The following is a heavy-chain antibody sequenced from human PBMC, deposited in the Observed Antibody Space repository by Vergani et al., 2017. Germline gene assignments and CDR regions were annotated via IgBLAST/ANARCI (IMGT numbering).Heavy chain of an antibody. V-gene: IGHV4-4*03. Sequence: QVQLQESGPGLVKPPGTLSLTCDVSGGSISSSNWWSWVRQPPGKGLEWIGEIYHSGRINYNPSLKSRVTISVDKSKNHFSLKLSSVTAADTAVYYCARSLWCEEFSYGMDVWGQGTTVTVSS. CDR1: GGSISSSNW. D-gene: IGHD3-10*01. J-gene: IGHJ6*02. CDR2: IYHSGRI. CDR3: ARSLWCEEFSYGMDV.